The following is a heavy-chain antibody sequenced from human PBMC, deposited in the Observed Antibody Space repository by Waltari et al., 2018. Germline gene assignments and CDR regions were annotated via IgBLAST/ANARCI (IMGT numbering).Heavy chain of an antibody. CDR3: ARTRSSSWYYFDY. D-gene: IGHD6-13*01. Sequence: QLQLQESGPGLVKPSETLSLTCTVSGGSISSSSYYWGWIRQPPGEGLEWIGSIYYSGSTYYNPALKSRVTISVDTSKNQFSLKLSSVTAADTAVYYCARTRSSSWYYFDYWGQGTLVTVSS. V-gene: IGHV4-39*01. J-gene: IGHJ4*02. CDR2: IYYSGST. CDR1: GGSISSSSYY.